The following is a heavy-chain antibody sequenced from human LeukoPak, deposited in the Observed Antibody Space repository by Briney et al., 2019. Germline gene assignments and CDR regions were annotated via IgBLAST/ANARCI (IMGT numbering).Heavy chain of an antibody. Sequence: ASVKVSCKASGYTFTGYYMHWVRQAPGQGLEWMGRINPNSGGTNYAQKFQGRVTMTRDTSISTAYMELSRLRSDDTAVYYCARVRCSGGSCYSDYWGQGTLVTVSS. V-gene: IGHV1-2*06. CDR1: GYTFTGYY. CDR2: INPNSGGT. CDR3: ARVRCSGGSCYSDY. J-gene: IGHJ4*02. D-gene: IGHD2-15*01.